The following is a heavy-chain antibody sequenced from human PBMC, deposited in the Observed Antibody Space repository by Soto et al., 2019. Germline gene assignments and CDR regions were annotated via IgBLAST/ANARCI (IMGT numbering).Heavy chain of an antibody. D-gene: IGHD1-26*01. CDR3: AKPVGVDTIYYYYMDV. J-gene: IGHJ6*03. CDR2: IRGDGSST. CDR1: GFKFNSYT. V-gene: IGHV3-23*01. Sequence: EVQLLESGGGLVQPGGSLRLSCAASGFKFNSYTMGWVRQAPGKGLVWVSAIRGDGSSTYYADFVKGRFTISRDNSKNALYLQMNRLRAEDTAVYYCAKPVGVDTIYYYYMDVWGRGTTVTVSS.